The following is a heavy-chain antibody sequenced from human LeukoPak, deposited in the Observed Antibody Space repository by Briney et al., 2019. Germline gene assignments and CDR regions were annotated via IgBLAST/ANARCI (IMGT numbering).Heavy chain of an antibody. D-gene: IGHD4-23*01. CDR1: GCTFSIYW. V-gene: IGHV3-7*01. Sequence: GGSLRLSCAASGCTFSIYWMSWVRQAPGKGLVWVANIKQAGSEKYYVDSVKGRFTISRDNAKNSLYLQMNSLRAEDTAVYYCARPHKPDYGGNSWDYWGQGTLVTVSS. CDR2: IKQAGSEK. CDR3: ARPHKPDYGGNSWDY. J-gene: IGHJ4*02.